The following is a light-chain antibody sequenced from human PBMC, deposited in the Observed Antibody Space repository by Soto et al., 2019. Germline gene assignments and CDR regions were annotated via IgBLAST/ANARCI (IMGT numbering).Light chain of an antibody. V-gene: IGLV1-44*01. CDR2: SNN. CDR1: RSNTGSNT. Sequence: QSVLTQPPSTSGTPGQRVTISCSGSRSNTGSNTVTWYQRLPGTAPKLLIYSNNQRPSGVPDRFSGSKSGTSASLAISGLQSEDEADYYCAAWDDSLNGSYVFGTGTKVTVL. J-gene: IGLJ1*01. CDR3: AAWDDSLNGSYV.